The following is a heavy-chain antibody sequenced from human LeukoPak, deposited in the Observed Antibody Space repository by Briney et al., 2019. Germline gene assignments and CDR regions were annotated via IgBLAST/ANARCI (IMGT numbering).Heavy chain of an antibody. J-gene: IGHJ4*02. CDR2: ISGSGGST. CDR3: AILGIAVAGTGY. D-gene: IGHD6-19*01. CDR1: GFTFSSYG. Sequence: GGSLRLSCAASGFTFSSYGMHWVRQAPGKGLEWVSAISGSGGSTYYADSVKGRFTISRDTSKNTLYLQMNSLRAEDTAVYYCAILGIAVAGTGYWGQGTLVTVSS. V-gene: IGHV3-23*01.